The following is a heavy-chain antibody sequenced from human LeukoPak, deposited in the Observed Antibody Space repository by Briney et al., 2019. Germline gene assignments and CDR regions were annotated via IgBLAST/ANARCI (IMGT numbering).Heavy chain of an antibody. Sequence: PGGSLRLSCAASGFAFSSYEMSWVRQAPGKGLEWVSYISHSGGTIFYRDSVKGRFTISRDDAKNSLFLQVNNVRAEDTAVYYCASGFYYDNWGQGTLVTVSS. CDR3: ASGFYYDN. V-gene: IGHV3-48*03. D-gene: IGHD3-22*01. CDR1: GFAFSSYE. J-gene: IGHJ4*02. CDR2: ISHSGGTI.